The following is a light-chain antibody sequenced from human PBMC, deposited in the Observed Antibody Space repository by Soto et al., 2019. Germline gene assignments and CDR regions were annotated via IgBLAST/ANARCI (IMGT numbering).Light chain of an antibody. V-gene: IGKV1-5*03. CDR1: QSISSW. J-gene: IGKJ4*02. CDR2: KAS. CDR3: QRYSSYPLS. Sequence: DIQMTQSPSTLSSSVGVRVTISSRASQSISSWFALYQQKPCKAPKLLIYKASCLGSGVPSRFSGSGSGAVLTLTISSLQPDDFATYRCQRYSSYPLSFGGGTKVELK.